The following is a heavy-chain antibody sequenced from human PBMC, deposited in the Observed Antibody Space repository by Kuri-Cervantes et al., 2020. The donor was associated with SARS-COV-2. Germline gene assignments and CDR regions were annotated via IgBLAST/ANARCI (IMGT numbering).Heavy chain of an antibody. V-gene: IGHV3-72*01. CDR2: TRNKANSYTT. D-gene: IGHD3-22*01. CDR1: GFTFSDHY. J-gene: IGHJ6*03. Sequence: GESLKISCAASGFTFSDHYMDWVRQAPGKGLEWVGRTRNKANSYTTEYAASVKGRFTISRDDSKNSLYLQMNSLKTEDTAVYYCAKEGGSKYYYDSSGHKEVYYYYYMDVWGKGTTVTVSS. CDR3: AKEGGSKYYYDSSGHKEVYYYYYMDV.